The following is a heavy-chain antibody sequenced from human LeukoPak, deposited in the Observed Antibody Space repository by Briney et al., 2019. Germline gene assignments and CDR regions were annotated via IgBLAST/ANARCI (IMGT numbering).Heavy chain of an antibody. J-gene: IGHJ4*02. D-gene: IGHD3-22*01. CDR2: IYYSGST. Sequence: SETLSLTCTVSGCSISSYYWSWIRQPPGKGLEWIGYIYYSGSTDYNPSLKSRVTISVETSKNQFSLKLSSVTAADTAVYYCARVTGYMIEDYFDYWGQGTLVTVSS. V-gene: IGHV4-59*01. CDR3: ARVTGYMIEDYFDY. CDR1: GCSISSYY.